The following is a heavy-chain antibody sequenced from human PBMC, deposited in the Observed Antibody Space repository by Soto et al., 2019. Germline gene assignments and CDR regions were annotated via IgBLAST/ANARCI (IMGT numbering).Heavy chain of an antibody. CDR2: IYYTGTT. CDR3: GRHPATSETYFYGMDV. V-gene: IGHV4-39*01. J-gene: IGHJ6*02. Sequence: QLQLQESGPGLVKPSETLSLICTVSGGSVSSSSFLWGWIRQSPGKELEWIGSIYYTGTTYYNPSLQSRVTISVDTSKSQFSLKVSSVTAADTAVYYCGRHPATSETYFYGMDVWGQGTTVTVSS. CDR1: GGSVSSSSFL.